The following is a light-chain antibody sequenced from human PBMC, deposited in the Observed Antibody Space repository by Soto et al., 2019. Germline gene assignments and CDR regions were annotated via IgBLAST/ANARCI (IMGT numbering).Light chain of an antibody. Sequence: EIVLTQSPGTLSLSPGERATLSCRTSQSVNSYYLAWYQQKPGQAPRLLIYGVFNRATGIPDRFSGSGSGTDFTLTISRLEPEDSAVYYCQHYDGSPRTFGQGTKLEIK. V-gene: IGKV3-20*01. CDR1: QSVNSYY. J-gene: IGKJ2*01. CDR3: QHYDGSPRT. CDR2: GVF.